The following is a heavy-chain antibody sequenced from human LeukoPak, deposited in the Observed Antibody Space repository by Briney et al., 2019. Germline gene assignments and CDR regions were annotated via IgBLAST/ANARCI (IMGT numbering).Heavy chain of an antibody. CDR1: GFTFSTYY. CDR2: ISYDGSNK. D-gene: IGHD3-10*01. J-gene: IGHJ6*03. V-gene: IGHV3-30*03. CDR3: AREGGPSGYYGSGSYVYYYYYYMDV. Sequence: PGGSLRLSCAASGFTFSTYYMSWVRQAPGTGLEWVAVISYDGSNKYYADSVKGRFTISRDNSKNTLYLQMNSLRAEDTAVYYCAREGGPSGYYGSGSYVYYYYYYMDVWGKGTTVTVSS.